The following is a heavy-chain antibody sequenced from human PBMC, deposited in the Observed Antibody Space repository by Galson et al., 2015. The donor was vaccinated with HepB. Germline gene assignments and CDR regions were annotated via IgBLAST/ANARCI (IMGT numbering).Heavy chain of an antibody. D-gene: IGHD5-18*01. CDR2: IWYDGGNN. J-gene: IGHJ4*02. Sequence: SLRLSCAASGFTFSNYGMHWVRQAPGKGLEWVALIWYDGGNNYYADSVKGRFTISKENSINTLYLQINSLSAEDTAVYYCAKDRNAGYSYGYFDYWGQGTLVTVSS. V-gene: IGHV3-33*06. CDR3: AKDRNAGYSYGYFDY. CDR1: GFTFSNYG.